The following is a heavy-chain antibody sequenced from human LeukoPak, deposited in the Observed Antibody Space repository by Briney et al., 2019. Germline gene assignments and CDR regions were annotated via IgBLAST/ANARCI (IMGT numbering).Heavy chain of an antibody. Sequence: GRSLRLSCAASGFTFSSYGMHWVRQAPGKGLEWVAVISYDGSNKYYADSVKGRFTISRDNSKNTLYLQMNSLRAEDTAAYCAKDRRIQLRLGFDYWGQGTLVTVSS. CDR2: ISYDGSNK. CDR3: AKDRRIQLRLGFDY. J-gene: IGHJ4*02. CDR1: GFTFSSYG. D-gene: IGHD5-18*01. V-gene: IGHV3-30*18.